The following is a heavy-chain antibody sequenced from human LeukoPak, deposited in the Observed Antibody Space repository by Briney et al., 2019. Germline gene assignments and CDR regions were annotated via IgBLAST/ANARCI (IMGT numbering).Heavy chain of an antibody. CDR2: IRYDGSNK. CDR1: GFTFSNYG. J-gene: IGHJ4*02. Sequence: PGGSLRLSCAASGFTFSNYGMHWVRQAPGKGLEWVAFIRYDGSNKYYADSVKGRFTISRDNSKSTLYLQMNSLRAEDTAVYYCARDPGLVRWGSSGYPVHWGQGTLVTVSS. V-gene: IGHV3-30*02. CDR3: ARDPGLVRWGSSGYPVH. D-gene: IGHD3-22*01.